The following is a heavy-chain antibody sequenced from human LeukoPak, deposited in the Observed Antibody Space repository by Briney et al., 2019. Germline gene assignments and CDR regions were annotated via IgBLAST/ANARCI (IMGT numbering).Heavy chain of an antibody. V-gene: IGHV1-69*04. Sequence: SVKVSCKASGGTFSSYAISWVRQAPGQGLEWMGRIIPILGIANYAQKFQGRVTITADKSTSTAYMELSSLRSEDTALYYCVRDISGYYFDYWGQGTLVTVSS. CDR1: GGTFSSYA. J-gene: IGHJ4*02. CDR3: VRDISGYYFDY. CDR2: IIPILGIA. D-gene: IGHD3-22*01.